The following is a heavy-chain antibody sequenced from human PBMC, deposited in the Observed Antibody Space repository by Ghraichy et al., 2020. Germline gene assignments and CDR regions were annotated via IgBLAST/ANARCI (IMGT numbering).Heavy chain of an antibody. V-gene: IGHV3-33*01. Sequence: GGSLRLSCAASGFTFSSYGMHWVRQAPGKGLEWVAVIWYDGSNKYYADSVKGRFTISRDNSKNTLYLRMNSLRAEDTAVYYCARDEAGYSSGWYNYWGQGTLVTVSS. J-gene: IGHJ4*02. D-gene: IGHD6-19*01. CDR3: ARDEAGYSSGWYNY. CDR2: IWYDGSNK. CDR1: GFTFSSYG.